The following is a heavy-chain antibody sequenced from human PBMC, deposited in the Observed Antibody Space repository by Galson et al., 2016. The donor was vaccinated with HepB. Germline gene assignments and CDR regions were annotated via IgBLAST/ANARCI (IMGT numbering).Heavy chain of an antibody. J-gene: IGHJ3*02. CDR1: GITFSDYA. CDR3: EREAWRQSPI. V-gene: IGHV3-7*01. D-gene: IGHD1-1*01. Sequence: SLRLSCAASGITFSDYAMHWIRQAPGKGLEWVAEISWDGVTKDYVDSVKGRFTISRDNAKNSVYLQMNSLRAEDTAVYYCEREAWRQSPIWGQGTMVTVSS. CDR2: ISWDGVTK.